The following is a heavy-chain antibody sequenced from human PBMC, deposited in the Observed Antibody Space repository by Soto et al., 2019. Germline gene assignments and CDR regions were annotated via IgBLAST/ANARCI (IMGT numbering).Heavy chain of an antibody. V-gene: IGHV4-59*08. CDR1: GGSISSYY. Sequence: PSETLSLTCTVSGGSISSYYWSWIRQPPGKGLEWIGSIYYSGTTNHNPSLKSRVTISVDRSNNQFSLKLTSVTAADTAVYYCARARQYYDCEVDPWGQGTLVTVSS. CDR2: IYYSGTT. D-gene: IGHD3-22*01. CDR3: ARARQYYDCEVDP. J-gene: IGHJ5*02.